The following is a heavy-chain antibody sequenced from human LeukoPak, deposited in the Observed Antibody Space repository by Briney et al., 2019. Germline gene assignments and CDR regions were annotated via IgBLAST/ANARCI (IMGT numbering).Heavy chain of an antibody. V-gene: IGHV4-59*01. Sequence: SETLSLTCTVSGDSISSYYWNWIRQPPGKGLEWIGYIYHTGSTNYNPSLKSRVTISVDTSKNQFSLKLSSVTAADTAVYYCARGLYSSSWYFQHWGQGTLVTDSS. D-gene: IGHD6-13*01. CDR1: GDSISSYY. CDR2: IYHTGST. J-gene: IGHJ1*01. CDR3: ARGLYSSSWYFQH.